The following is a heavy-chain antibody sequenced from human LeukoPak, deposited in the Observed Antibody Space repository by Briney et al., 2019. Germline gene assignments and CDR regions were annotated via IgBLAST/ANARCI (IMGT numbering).Heavy chain of an antibody. CDR2: IWYDGSKK. CDR3: ARYTTDRTENDY. D-gene: IGHD2/OR15-2a*01. J-gene: IGHJ4*02. Sequence: PGGSLRLSCTASGFIFSNYGMHWVRQAPGKGLEWVAMIWYDGSKKYYADSVKGRFTIARDSSKNTLYLHMISLRAEDTALYYCARYTTDRTENDYWGQGTLVTVSS. CDR1: GFIFSNYG. V-gene: IGHV3-33*01.